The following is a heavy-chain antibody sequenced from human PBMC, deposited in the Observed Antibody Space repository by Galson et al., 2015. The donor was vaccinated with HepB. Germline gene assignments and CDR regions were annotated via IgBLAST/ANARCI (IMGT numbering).Heavy chain of an antibody. CDR1: GYTFTSYY. J-gene: IGHJ4*02. V-gene: IGHV1-46*01. CDR2: INPSGGST. D-gene: IGHD4-11*01. Sequence: SVKVSCKASGYTFTSYYMHWVRQAPGQGLEWMGIINPSGGSTSYAQKFQGRVTMTRDTSTSTVYMELSSLRSEDTAVYYCAREGMTTVTTEGVRGLGYWGQGTLVTVSS. CDR3: AREGMTTVTTEGVRGLGY.